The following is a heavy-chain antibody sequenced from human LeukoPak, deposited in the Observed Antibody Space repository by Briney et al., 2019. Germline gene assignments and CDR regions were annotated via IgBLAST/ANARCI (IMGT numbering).Heavy chain of an antibody. CDR1: GFTFSSYA. Sequence: GGSLRLSCAASGFTFSSYAMSWVRQAPGKGLEWVSAISGSGGSTYYADSVKGRFTISRDNSKNTLYLQMNSLRAEDTAVYYCAKVSRAAARVVTLVDYWGQGTLVTVSS. D-gene: IGHD6-13*01. V-gene: IGHV3-23*01. CDR3: AKVSRAAARVVTLVDY. CDR2: ISGSGGST. J-gene: IGHJ4*02.